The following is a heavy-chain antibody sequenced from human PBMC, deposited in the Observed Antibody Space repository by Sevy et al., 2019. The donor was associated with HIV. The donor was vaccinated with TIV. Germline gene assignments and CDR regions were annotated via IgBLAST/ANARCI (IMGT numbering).Heavy chain of an antibody. CDR3: AEVRYSGSLGAFDY. CDR2: ISWNSNSI. V-gene: IGHV3-9*01. Sequence: GGSLRLSCVVSGLTFDNYGMHWVRAVPGKGLEWVSGISWNSNSISYADSVKGRFTISRDNAKNSLYLQIDSLRTEDTAIYYCAEVRYSGSLGAFDYWGQGTLVTVSS. CDR1: GLTFDNYG. D-gene: IGHD1-26*01. J-gene: IGHJ4*02.